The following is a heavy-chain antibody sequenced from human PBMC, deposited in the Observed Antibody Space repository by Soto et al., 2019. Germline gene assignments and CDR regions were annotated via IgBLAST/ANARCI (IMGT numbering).Heavy chain of an antibody. CDR2: INHSGST. J-gene: IGHJ5*02. CDR3: VKSLTVQVLYYFDP. CDR1: GGSFSGFY. Sequence: SETLSLTCAVYGGSFSGFYWSWIRQPPGKGLEWIGEINHSGSTNYNPSLKSRFTISRDNSNNTLYLQMSSLRAEDTAIYFCVKSLTVQVLYYFDPWGPGTQVTVSS. D-gene: IGHD2-2*02. V-gene: IGHV4-34*10.